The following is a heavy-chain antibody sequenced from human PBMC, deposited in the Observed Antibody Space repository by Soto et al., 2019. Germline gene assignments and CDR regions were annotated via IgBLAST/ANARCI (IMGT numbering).Heavy chain of an antibody. CDR3: VRGKEKRLASGFDT. CDR2: INHSGST. CDR1: GGSFSGYY. V-gene: IGHV4-34*01. Sequence: LSLTCTVYGGSFSGYYWSWIRQPPGKRPEWSGEINHSGSTNYTPSLKSRVTISVDTSKNQFPLKLSSVTAADTAVSYCVRGKEKRLASGFDTWGQGTLVNVAS. J-gene: IGHJ5*02. D-gene: IGHD6-19*01.